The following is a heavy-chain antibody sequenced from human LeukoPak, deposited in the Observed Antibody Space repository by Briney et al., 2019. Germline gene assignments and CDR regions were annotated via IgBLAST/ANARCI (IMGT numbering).Heavy chain of an antibody. CDR3: AKGSIAAAGICVY. D-gene: IGHD6-13*01. J-gene: IGHJ4*02. Sequence: GGSLRLSCAASGFTFSSYAMSWVRQAPGMGLEWVSVITDSGGRTYYADSVKGRFTISRDNSKNTLYLQMNSLRAEDTAVYYCAKGSIAAAGICVYWGQGTLVTVSS. CDR2: ITDSGGRT. V-gene: IGHV3-23*01. CDR1: GFTFSSYA.